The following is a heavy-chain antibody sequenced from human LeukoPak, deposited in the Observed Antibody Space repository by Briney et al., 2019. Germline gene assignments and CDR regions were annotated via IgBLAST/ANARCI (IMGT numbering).Heavy chain of an antibody. CDR3: ATHRHSSSWYAEPDLVN. D-gene: IGHD6-13*01. Sequence: PGVSLRLSCAASGFTFSSYAMSWVRQAPGKGLEWVSAISGSGGSTYYADSVKGRFTISRDNSKNTLYLQMNSPRAEDTAVYYCATHRHSSSWYAEPDLVNWGQGTLVTVSS. CDR2: ISGSGGST. J-gene: IGHJ4*02. V-gene: IGHV3-23*01. CDR1: GFTFSSYA.